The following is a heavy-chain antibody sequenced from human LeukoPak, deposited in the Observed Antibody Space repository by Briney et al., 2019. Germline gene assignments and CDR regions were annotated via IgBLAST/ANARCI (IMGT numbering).Heavy chain of an antibody. CDR3: ALGGIAVAGPFDY. V-gene: IGHV3-30*02. D-gene: IGHD6-19*01. CDR1: GFTFSSYG. Sequence: GGSLRLSCAASGFTFSSYGMHWVRQAPGKGLEWVAFIRYDGSNKYYADSVKGRFTISRDNSKNTLYLQMNSLRAEDTAVYYCALGGIAVAGPFDYWGQGTLVTVSS. J-gene: IGHJ4*02. CDR2: IRYDGSNK.